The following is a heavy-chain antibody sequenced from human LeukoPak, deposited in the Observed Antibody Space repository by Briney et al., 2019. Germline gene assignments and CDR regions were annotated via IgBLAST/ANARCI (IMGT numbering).Heavy chain of an antibody. CDR1: GYTFTTYA. D-gene: IGHD1-1*01. CDR2: INPYNGDT. J-gene: IGHJ4*02. CDR3: ARDAQLGNFDY. V-gene: IGHV1-18*01. Sequence: ASVKVSCKASGYTFTTYAINWVRQAPGQGLEWMGWINPYNGDTNYAQKFQGRVTMTTDTSTSTAYMELRSLRSDDTAIYYCARDAQLGNFDYWGQGTLVTVSS.